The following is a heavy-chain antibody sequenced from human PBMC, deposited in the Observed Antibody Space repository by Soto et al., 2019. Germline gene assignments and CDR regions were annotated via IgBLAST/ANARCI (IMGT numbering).Heavy chain of an antibody. J-gene: IGHJ4*02. CDR2: INPNSGGT. CDR3: ARDYYGSGSSGRGYYFDY. CDR1: GYTFTGYY. V-gene: IGHV1-2*04. Sequence: ASVKVACKASGYTFTGYYMHWVRQAPGQGLEWMGWINPNSGGTNYAQKFQGWVTMTRDTSISTAYMELSRLRSDDTAVYYCARDYYGSGSSGRGYYFDYWGQGTLVTVSS. D-gene: IGHD3-10*01.